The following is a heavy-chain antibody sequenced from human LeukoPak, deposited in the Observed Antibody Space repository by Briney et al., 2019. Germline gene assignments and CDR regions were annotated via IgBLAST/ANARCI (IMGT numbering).Heavy chain of an antibody. J-gene: IGHJ4*02. CDR1: GGSISSYY. CDR2: IYYSGST. Sequence: NPSETLSLTCTVSGGSISSYYWSWIRQPPGKGLEWIGYIYYSGSTNYNPSLKSRVTISVDTSKNQFSLKLSSVTAADTAVYYCARDHGSSWYGADYWGQGTLVTVSS. D-gene: IGHD6-13*01. V-gene: IGHV4-59*01. CDR3: ARDHGSSWYGADY.